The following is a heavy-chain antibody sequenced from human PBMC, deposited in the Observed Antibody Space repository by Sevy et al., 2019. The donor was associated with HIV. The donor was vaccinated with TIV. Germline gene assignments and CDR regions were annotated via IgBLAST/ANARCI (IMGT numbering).Heavy chain of an antibody. J-gene: IGHJ6*02. CDR1: EFTFGSYD. CDR2: ISFYGSNK. D-gene: IGHD3-10*01. Sequence: GGSLRLSCAASEFTFGSYDMYWVRQTPGKGLEWVALISFYGSNKEYADSVKGRFTISRDNSKNTVYLQMSSLKPEDTAVYYCAKDAFEVRGVLSSRGMPTYYHAMDLWGQGTTVTVSS. V-gene: IGHV3-30*18. CDR3: AKDAFEVRGVLSSRGMPTYYHAMDL.